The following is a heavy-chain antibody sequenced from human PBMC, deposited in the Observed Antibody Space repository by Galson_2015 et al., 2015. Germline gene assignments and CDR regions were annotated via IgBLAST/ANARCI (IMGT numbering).Heavy chain of an antibody. J-gene: IGHJ4*02. Sequence: SLRLSCAASGFTFSSYTVNWVRQAPGKGLEWVSSISGSYTIYYADSVKGRFTISRDNAKNSLYLQMNSLRDEDTAVYYCARRSSGNSFDYWGRGTLVTVSS. D-gene: IGHD1-26*01. CDR1: GFTFSSYT. CDR2: ISGSYTI. V-gene: IGHV3-48*02. CDR3: ARRSSGNSFDY.